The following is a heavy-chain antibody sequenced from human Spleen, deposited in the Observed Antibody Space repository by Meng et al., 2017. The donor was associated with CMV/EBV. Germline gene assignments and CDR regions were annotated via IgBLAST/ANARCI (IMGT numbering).Heavy chain of an antibody. J-gene: IGHJ4*02. V-gene: IGHV4-31*03. D-gene: IGHD3-22*01. Sequence: SETLSLTCTVSGGSITSGGYYWSWIRQHPGEGLEWIGYIYYSGSTFYNPSLQSRISISIDTSKNQFSLRLTSMTAADTAVYYCARGGYHDNSGYYTFDYWGQGILVTVS. CDR2: IYYSGST. CDR1: GGSITSGGYY. CDR3: ARGGYHDNSGYYTFDY.